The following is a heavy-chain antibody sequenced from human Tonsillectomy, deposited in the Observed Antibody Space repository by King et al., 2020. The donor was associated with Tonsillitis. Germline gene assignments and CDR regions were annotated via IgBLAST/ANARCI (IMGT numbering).Heavy chain of an antibody. J-gene: IGHJ4*02. CDR1: GFTFSSYG. CDR3: AKGLAAAQQRGYFDS. Sequence: VQLVESGGGEVQPGRSLRLSCAASGFTFSSYGMHWVRQAPGKGLEWVAVISNDGNNKYYADSVKGRFTISRDNSKNTLYLQVNSLRAEDTAVYYCAKGLAAAQQRGYFDSWGQGTLVTVSS. V-gene: IGHV3-30*18. CDR2: ISNDGNNK. D-gene: IGHD6-13*01.